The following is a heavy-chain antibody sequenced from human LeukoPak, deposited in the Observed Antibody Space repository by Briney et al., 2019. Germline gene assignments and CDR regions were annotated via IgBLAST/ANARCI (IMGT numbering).Heavy chain of an antibody. Sequence: GGSLRLSCAASGFTFTNYAMSWVRQAPGKGLEWVSGTGASGVTTHYADSVRGRFSLSRDNSKNTLYLQLSSLRAEDTAVYYCAKDPYKNYAEYYFDYWGQGTLVTVSS. CDR3: AKDPYKNYAEYYFDY. V-gene: IGHV3-23*01. CDR2: TGASGVTT. D-gene: IGHD3-16*01. CDR1: GFTFTNYA. J-gene: IGHJ4*02.